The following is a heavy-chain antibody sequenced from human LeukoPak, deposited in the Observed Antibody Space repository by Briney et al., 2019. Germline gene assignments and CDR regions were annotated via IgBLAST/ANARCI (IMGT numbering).Heavy chain of an antibody. J-gene: IGHJ4*02. Sequence: SETLSLTCTVSGYSISSGYYWGWIRQPPGRGLEWIASIYYRGSTHYNPSLASLKSRVTISGDTSKNQFSLKVSSVTAADTAVYYCARFDYWGQGTLVTVSS. CDR3: ARFDY. CDR2: IYYRGST. CDR1: GYSISSGYY. V-gene: IGHV4-38-2*02.